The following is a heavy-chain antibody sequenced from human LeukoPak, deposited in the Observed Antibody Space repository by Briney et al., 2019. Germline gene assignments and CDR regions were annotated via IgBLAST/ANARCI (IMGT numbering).Heavy chain of an antibody. CDR1: GYTFTDYY. CDR2: INPKSGGT. CDR3: ARDHCTSSGCYEYYYYGMDV. D-gene: IGHD2-2*01. V-gene: IGHV1-2*02. Sequence: ASVRVSCKASGYTFTDYYIQWVRQAPGQGLEWMGWINPKSGGTNSAQKFQGRVTMTRDTSVSTAHMELSRLRSDDTAVYYCARDHCTSSGCYEYYYYGMDVWGQGTTVTVSS. J-gene: IGHJ6*02.